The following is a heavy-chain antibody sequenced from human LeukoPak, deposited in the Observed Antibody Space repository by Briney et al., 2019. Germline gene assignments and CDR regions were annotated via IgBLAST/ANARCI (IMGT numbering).Heavy chain of an antibody. Sequence: SETLSLTCTVSGGSIISSSYYWGWIRQPPGKGLEWIGSIYYSGSTYYNPSLKSRVTISVDTSKNQFSLKLSSVTAADTAVYYCASPAVIARDYYMDVWGKGTTVTVSS. CDR1: GGSIISSSYY. D-gene: IGHD3-16*02. V-gene: IGHV4-39*01. CDR3: ASPAVIARDYYMDV. CDR2: IYYSGST. J-gene: IGHJ6*03.